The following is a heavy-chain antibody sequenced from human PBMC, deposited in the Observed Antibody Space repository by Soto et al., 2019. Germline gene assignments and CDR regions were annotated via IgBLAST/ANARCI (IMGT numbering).Heavy chain of an antibody. D-gene: IGHD1-20*01. Sequence: GSVKVSFKASGFRFTSYAINLVRQATGQGLEWMGWMSPNSGNTAYAQNFHGRVTMTRNTSISTAYMELSSLRSYDTAVYYCATGGYNWNDFGQWGQGTLVTVSS. CDR3: ATGGYNWNDFGQ. CDR2: MSPNSGNT. CDR1: GFRFTSYA. J-gene: IGHJ4*02. V-gene: IGHV1-8*02.